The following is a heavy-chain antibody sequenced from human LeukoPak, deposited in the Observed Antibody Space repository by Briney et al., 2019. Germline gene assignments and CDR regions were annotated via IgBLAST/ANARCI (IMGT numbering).Heavy chain of an antibody. D-gene: IGHD3-3*01. J-gene: IGHJ5*02. Sequence: SETLSLTCAVYGGSISSYYWSWIRQPAGKGLEWIGRIYTSGSTNYNPSLKSRVTMSVDTSKNQFSLKLSSVTAADTAVYYCARDLQRLGFDPWGQGTLVTVSS. V-gene: IGHV4-4*07. CDR1: GGSISSYY. CDR3: ARDLQRLGFDP. CDR2: IYTSGST.